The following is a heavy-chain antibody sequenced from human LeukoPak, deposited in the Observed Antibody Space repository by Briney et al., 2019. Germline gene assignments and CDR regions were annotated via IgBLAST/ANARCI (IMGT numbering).Heavy chain of an antibody. CDR3: ARHIAVAGIVSSGDY. D-gene: IGHD6-19*01. J-gene: IGHJ4*02. V-gene: IGHV5-51*01. CDR1: GYSFTSYW. CDR2: IYPGDSDT. Sequence: KYGESLKISCKGSGYSFTSYWIGWVRQMPGKGLEWMGIIYPGDSDTRYSPSFQGQVTISADKSISTAYLQWSSLKASDTAMYYCARHIAVAGIVSSGDYWGQGTLVTVSS.